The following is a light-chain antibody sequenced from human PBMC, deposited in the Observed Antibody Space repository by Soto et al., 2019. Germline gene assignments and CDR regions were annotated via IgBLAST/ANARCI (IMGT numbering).Light chain of an antibody. CDR2: WAS. CDR3: QQFYSPPWT. V-gene: IGKV4-1*01. Sequence: DIVMTQSPDSLAVSLGERATINCKSSQSVLYSSNNRNPLVWYQQKPGQPPKLLINWASTRQSGVPDRFSGRWSGKDFPLTISSLQAEDAAVYYCQQFYSPPWTFGQGTKVDIK. J-gene: IGKJ1*01. CDR1: QSVLYSSNNRNP.